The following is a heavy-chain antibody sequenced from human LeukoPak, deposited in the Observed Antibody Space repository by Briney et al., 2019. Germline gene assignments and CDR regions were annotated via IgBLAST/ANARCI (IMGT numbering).Heavy chain of an antibody. CDR1: GFTFSSYA. CDR2: ISYDGSNK. J-gene: IGHJ4*02. CDR3: AKDLAVTTSSFDY. Sequence: GGSLRLSCAASGFTFSSYAMSWVRQAPGKGLEWVAAISYDGSNKYYADSVKGRFTISRDNSKNTLYLQMNSLRAEDTAVYYCAKDLAVTTSSFDYWGQGTLVTVSS. D-gene: IGHD4-17*01. V-gene: IGHV3-30*18.